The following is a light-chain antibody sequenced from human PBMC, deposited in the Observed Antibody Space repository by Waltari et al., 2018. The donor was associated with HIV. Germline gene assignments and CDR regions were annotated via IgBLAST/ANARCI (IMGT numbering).Light chain of an antibody. CDR3: XQRNTWIT. V-gene: IGKV3-11*01. Sequence: DIVLTQSPATLSFSPGERATLSCRASQSKRIELAWYQQKPGQAPRLFIYGASNRATGIPGRFSGSGSGTDFTLTISSLEPEDFAMYYCXQRNTWITFGQGTRLEI. CDR1: QSKRIE. CDR2: GAS. J-gene: IGKJ5*01.